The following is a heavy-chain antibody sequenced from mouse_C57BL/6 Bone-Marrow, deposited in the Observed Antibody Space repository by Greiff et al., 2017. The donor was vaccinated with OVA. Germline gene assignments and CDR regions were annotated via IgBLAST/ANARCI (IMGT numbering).Heavy chain of an antibody. J-gene: IGHJ1*03. CDR1: GYTFTSYW. D-gene: IGHD2-3*01. Sequence: QVQLQQPGAELVKPGASVKMSCKASGYTFTSYWITWVKQRPGQGLEWIGDIYPGSGSTNYNEKFKSKATLTVDTSSSTADMQLSSLTSEDSAVYYCARGLLRFWYFDVWGTGTPVTVSS. CDR2: IYPGSGST. V-gene: IGHV1-55*01. CDR3: ARGLLRFWYFDV.